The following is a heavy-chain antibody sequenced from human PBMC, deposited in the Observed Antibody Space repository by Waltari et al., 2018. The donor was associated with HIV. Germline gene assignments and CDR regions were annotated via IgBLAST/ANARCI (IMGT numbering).Heavy chain of an antibody. CDR1: GFTFSIYW. V-gene: IGHV3-7*04. J-gene: IGHJ4*02. Sequence: EVQLVESGGGLVQPGGSLRLSCAASGFTFSIYWMSWVGQARGKGVEGVAKRMEDGRGTYDVGFMYGRFTVSADNGGSPLYLQMNSRGVEDTAVYYCAGGVLCGSGSKVNWGQGTLFTVS. D-gene: IGHD3-10*01. CDR2: RMEDGRGT. CDR3: AGGVLCGSGSKVN.